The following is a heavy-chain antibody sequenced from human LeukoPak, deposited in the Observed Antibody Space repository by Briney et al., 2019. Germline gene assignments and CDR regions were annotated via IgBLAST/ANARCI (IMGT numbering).Heavy chain of an antibody. J-gene: IGHJ6*03. V-gene: IGHV3-53*01. CDR2: IYSGGST. CDR1: GFTVSSNY. CDR3: ARVDGYYYYYMDV. D-gene: IGHD5-24*01. Sequence: GGSLRLSCAASGFTVSSNYMSWVRQAPGKGLEWVSVIYSGGSTYYADSVKGRFTISRDNSKNTLCLQMNSLRAEDTAVYYCARVDGYYYYYMDVWGKGTTVTVSS.